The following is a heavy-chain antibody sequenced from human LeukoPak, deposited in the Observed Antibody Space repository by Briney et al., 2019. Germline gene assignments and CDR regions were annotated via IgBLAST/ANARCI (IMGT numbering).Heavy chain of an antibody. Sequence: SETLSLTCTVSGGSISSSSYYWGWIRQPPGKGLEWIGSIYYSGSTYYNPSLKSRVTISVDTSKNQFSLKLSSVTAADTAVYYCAGQLRGFDYWGQGTLVTVSS. CDR3: AGQLRGFDY. J-gene: IGHJ4*02. V-gene: IGHV4-39*01. CDR1: GGSISSSSYY. D-gene: IGHD2-15*01. CDR2: IYYSGST.